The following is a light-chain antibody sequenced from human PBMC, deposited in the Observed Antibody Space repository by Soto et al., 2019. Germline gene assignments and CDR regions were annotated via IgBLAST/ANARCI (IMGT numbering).Light chain of an antibody. J-gene: IGLJ1*01. CDR1: SSNIGSNF. Sequence: QSVLTQPPSASGTPGQRVTISCSGSSSNIGSNFVYWYQQRPGTAPRLLIYNNDQRPSGVPDRFSGSKSGTSASLAISGLLSEDEADYYCAAWDDSLSVRYVFGTGTKVTVL. CDR2: NND. V-gene: IGLV1-47*02. CDR3: AAWDDSLSVRYV.